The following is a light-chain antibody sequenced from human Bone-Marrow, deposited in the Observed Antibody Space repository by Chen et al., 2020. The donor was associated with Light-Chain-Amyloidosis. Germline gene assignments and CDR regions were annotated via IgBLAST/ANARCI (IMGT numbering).Light chain of an antibody. CDR2: RDT. CDR1: YLPTKD. V-gene: IGLV3-25*03. CDR3: QSADSSGTYEVI. J-gene: IGLJ2*01. Sequence: SSELTQPPSVSVSPGPTARITYSGDYLPTKDAYWYQRNPGQAPVLVIHRDTERPSGISERFSGSSSGTTATLTISGVQAEDEADYHCQSADSSGTYEVIFGGGTKLTVL.